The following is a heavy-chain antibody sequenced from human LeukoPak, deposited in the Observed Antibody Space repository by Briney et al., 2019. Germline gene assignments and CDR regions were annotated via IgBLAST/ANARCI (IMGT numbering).Heavy chain of an antibody. CDR1: GHRSSTKW. CDR2: IYPGNSDT. CDR3: ASPDRRRTSLYIFDV. J-gene: IGHJ3*01. D-gene: IGHD3-22*01. Sequence: GESLKISCKDSGHRSSTKWIGWVRHMTGRGLEWMGIIYPGNSDTRYSPSFQGQVTISADTSITTAYLQWSSLKASDTATYYCASPDRRRTSLYIFDVWGQGTKVTVSS. V-gene: IGHV5-51*01.